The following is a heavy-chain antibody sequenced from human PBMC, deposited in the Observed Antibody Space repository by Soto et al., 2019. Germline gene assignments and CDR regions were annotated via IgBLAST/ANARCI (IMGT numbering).Heavy chain of an antibody. CDR1: GDTFNSYA. V-gene: IGHV1-18*01. CDR3: ARGIDYGGNSGLDD. Sequence: QVQRVQSGAEVKKPGSSVKVSCKASGDTFNSYAISWVRQAPGQGLEWMGWISAYNGNTNYAQKLQGRVTMTTDTSTSTAYMELRSLRADDTAVYYCARGIDYGGNSGLDDWGQGTLVTVSS. D-gene: IGHD4-17*01. J-gene: IGHJ4*02. CDR2: ISAYNGNT.